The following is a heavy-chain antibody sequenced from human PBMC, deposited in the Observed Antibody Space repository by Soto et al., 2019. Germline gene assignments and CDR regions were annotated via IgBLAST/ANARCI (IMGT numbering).Heavy chain of an antibody. V-gene: IGHV1-2*02. J-gene: IGHJ6*02. Sequence: QVQLVQSGAEVKPPGASVKVSCKASGYTFTGHYMHWVRQVSGKRLEHLGWLKSDNGGTDYAPKFQGRVTFTRDTSTSTAYMELNGLQSDDTAVYFCARDLCPLGSGTACPLYGLDIWGQGTTVVVS. CDR2: LKSDNGGT. D-gene: IGHD3-10*01. CDR3: ARDLCPLGSGTACPLYGLDI. CDR1: GYTFTGHY.